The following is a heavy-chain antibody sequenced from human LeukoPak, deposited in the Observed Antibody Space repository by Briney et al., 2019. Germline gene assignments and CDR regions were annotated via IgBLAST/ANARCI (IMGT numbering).Heavy chain of an antibody. CDR2: FDPEDGET. D-gene: IGHD6-25*01. CDR3: ATKGGFHFFY. CDR1: GSTLSELS. Sequence: GASVKVSCKVSGSTLSELSMHWVRQAPGKGLEWMGGFDPEDGETIYEPKLQGRVTMTEAPSTDTAYMELSSLRSEETAVYYCATKGGFHFFYWGQGTLGTLSP. J-gene: IGHJ4*02. V-gene: IGHV1-24*01.